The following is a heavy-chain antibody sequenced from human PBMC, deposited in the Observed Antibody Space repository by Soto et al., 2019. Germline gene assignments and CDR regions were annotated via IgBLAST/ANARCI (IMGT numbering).Heavy chain of an antibody. CDR2: ISSSDGST. J-gene: IGHJ4*02. CDR3: ARRSSSWYFDY. D-gene: IGHD6-13*01. CDR1: GFTFSSYA. Sequence: EVQLLESGGGLVQPGGSLRLSCAASGFTFSSYAMNWVRQAPGKGLEWVSVISSSDGSTYYADSVKGRFTTSRDNSKNTLNLQMNSLRAEDTAVYYCARRSSSWYFDYWGQGTLVTVSS. V-gene: IGHV3-23*01.